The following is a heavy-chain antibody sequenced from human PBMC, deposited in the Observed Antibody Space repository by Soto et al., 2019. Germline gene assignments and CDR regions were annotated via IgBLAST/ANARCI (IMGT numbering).Heavy chain of an antibody. V-gene: IGHV3-23*01. J-gene: IGHJ6*02. CDR1: EFTFTSYA. D-gene: IGHD3-3*01. Sequence: PGGSLRLSCAASEFTFTSYAMSWVRQAPGKGLEWVSSISISGSSPYYADPVKGRFTISRDNSKNTLYLQMNSLRAEDTAVYYCSKAGFSYYDFWSGPFYGMDVWGQGTTVTVSS. CDR2: ISISGSSP. CDR3: SKAGFSYYDFWSGPFYGMDV.